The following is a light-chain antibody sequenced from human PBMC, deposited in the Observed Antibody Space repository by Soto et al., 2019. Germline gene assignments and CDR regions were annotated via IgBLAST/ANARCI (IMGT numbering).Light chain of an antibody. V-gene: IGKV3-15*01. CDR3: QQSNNWPKT. CDR2: DAS. CDR1: QSVGSN. Sequence: EIVMTQSPDTLSVSPGETATLSCRASQSVGSNLAWYQQKPGQAPRLLISDASTRAAGLPARFSGSGSGTESTLTITSLQSEDFAVYYCQQSNNWPKTFGQGTKV. J-gene: IGKJ1*01.